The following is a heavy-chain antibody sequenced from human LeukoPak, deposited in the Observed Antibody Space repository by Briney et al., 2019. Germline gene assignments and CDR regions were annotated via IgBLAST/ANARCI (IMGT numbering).Heavy chain of an antibody. J-gene: IGHJ3*02. Sequence: PGGSLRLSCAASGFTFSSYWMSWVRQAPGKGLEWVANIKQDGSEKYYVDSVKGRFTISRDNAKNSLYLQMNSLRAEDTAVYYCARDYVWGTPLHAFDIWGQGTMVTVSS. CDR3: ARDYVWGTPLHAFDI. D-gene: IGHD3-16*01. CDR1: GFTFSSYW. V-gene: IGHV3-7*01. CDR2: IKQDGSEK.